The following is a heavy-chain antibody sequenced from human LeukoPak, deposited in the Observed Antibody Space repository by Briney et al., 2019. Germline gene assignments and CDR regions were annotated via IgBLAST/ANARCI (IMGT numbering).Heavy chain of an antibody. Sequence: ASVKVSCKASDYTFTSYGISWVRQAPGQGLEWMGWISAYNGNTNYAQKLQGRVTMTTDTSTSTAYMELRSLRSDDTAVYYCAREGYCSGGSCYLVFWGQGTLVTVSS. CDR2: ISAYNGNT. CDR3: AREGYCSGGSCYLVF. J-gene: IGHJ4*02. V-gene: IGHV1-18*01. CDR1: DYTFTSYG. D-gene: IGHD2-15*01.